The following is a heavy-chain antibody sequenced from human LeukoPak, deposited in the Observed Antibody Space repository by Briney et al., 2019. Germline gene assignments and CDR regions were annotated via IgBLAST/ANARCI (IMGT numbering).Heavy chain of an antibody. CDR2: IYYSGST. CDR1: GGSISSYY. CDR3: ARVGLDDAFDI. J-gene: IGHJ3*02. D-gene: IGHD3-16*01. Sequence: SETLSLTCTVSGGSISSYYWSWIRHPPGKGLEWIGYIYYSGSTNYNPSLKSRVTISVDTSKNQFSLKLSSVTAADTAVYYCARVGLDDAFDIWGQGTMVTFSS. V-gene: IGHV4-59*01.